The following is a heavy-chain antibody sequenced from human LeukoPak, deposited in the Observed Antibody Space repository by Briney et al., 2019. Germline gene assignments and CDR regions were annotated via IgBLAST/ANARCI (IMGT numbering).Heavy chain of an antibody. J-gene: IGHJ3*02. CDR2: INHSGST. V-gene: IGHV4-34*01. D-gene: IGHD3-10*01. CDR3: ARILHWDGSGSRNAFDI. CDR1: GGSFSGYY. Sequence: SETLSLTCAVYGGSFSGYYWSWIRQPPGKGLEWIGEINHSGSTNYNPSLKSRVTISVDTSKNQFSLKLSSVTAADTAVYYCARILHWDGSGSRNAFDIWGQGTMVTVSS.